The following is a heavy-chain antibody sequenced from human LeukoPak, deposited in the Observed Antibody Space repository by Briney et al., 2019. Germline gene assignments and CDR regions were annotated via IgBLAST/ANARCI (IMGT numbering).Heavy chain of an antibody. CDR3: ANGAVYCTSPKYPTGSAPSCFAH. V-gene: IGHV3-30*18. CDR1: GFTFNTYG. D-gene: IGHD2-2*01. Sequence: GGSLRLSCEASGFTFNTYGMHWVRQAPGKGLEWLAFISYDERNKYYADSVKGRFTISRDNSKNTLYLQMSSLRPGDTAVYYCANGAVYCTSPKYPTGSAPSCFAHWGQGTLVTVSS. CDR2: ISYDERNK. J-gene: IGHJ4*02.